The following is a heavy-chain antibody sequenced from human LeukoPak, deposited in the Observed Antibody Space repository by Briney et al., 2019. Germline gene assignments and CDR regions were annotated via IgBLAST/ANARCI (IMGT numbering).Heavy chain of an antibody. D-gene: IGHD6-19*01. J-gene: IGHJ4*02. CDR2: IRSKASGATI. Sequence: GGSLRLSCKGSGFTSTDYGTSWVRRAPGKGLEWVGCIRSKASGATIEYAASVKGRFSIARDDSKNIAYLQMNSLRAEDTAVYYCARDLGSLAVAGDSFDYWGQGTLVTVSS. CDR1: GFTSTDYG. CDR3: ARDLGSLAVAGDSFDY. V-gene: IGHV3-49*04.